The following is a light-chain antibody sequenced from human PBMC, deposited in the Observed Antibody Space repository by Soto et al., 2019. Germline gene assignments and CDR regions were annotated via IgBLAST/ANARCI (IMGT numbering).Light chain of an antibody. CDR3: TSSTSNSPRV. Sequence: QSALTQPASVSGSPGQSITISCTGTSSDVGGYNYVSWYQQHPGKAPKLMIYEVSNRPSGVSNRFSGSKSGNTASLTISGLHAEDEADYYSTSSTSNSPRVFGGGTKLTVL. V-gene: IGLV2-14*01. CDR2: EVS. J-gene: IGLJ3*02. CDR1: SSDVGGYNY.